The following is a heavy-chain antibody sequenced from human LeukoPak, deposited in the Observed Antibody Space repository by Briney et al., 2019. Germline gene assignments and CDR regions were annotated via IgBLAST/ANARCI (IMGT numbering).Heavy chain of an antibody. CDR2: INHSGST. D-gene: IGHD3-22*01. CDR1: GGSFSGYY. J-gene: IGHJ4*02. CDR3: ARKGGKTYYYDSSGYYFFDY. Sequence: SETLSLTCAVYGGSFSGYYWSWIRQPPGKGLEWIGEINHSGSTNYNPSFKSRVTISVDTSKNQFSLKLSSVTAADTAVYYCARKGGKTYYYDSSGYYFFDYWGQGTLVTVSS. V-gene: IGHV4-34*01.